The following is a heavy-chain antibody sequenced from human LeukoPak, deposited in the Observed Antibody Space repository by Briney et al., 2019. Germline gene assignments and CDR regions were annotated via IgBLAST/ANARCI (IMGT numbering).Heavy chain of an antibody. CDR2: IVVGSGNT. J-gene: IGHJ4*02. V-gene: IGHV1-58*02. Sequence: SVTVSCKASGFTFTSSAMQWVRQARGQRLEWIGWIVVGSGNTNYAQKFQERVTITRDMSTSTAYMELSSLRSEDTAVYYCAADLFHPQYYYYGSGSSIWGQGTLVTVSS. CDR3: AADLFHPQYYYYGSGSSI. CDR1: GFTFTSSA. D-gene: IGHD3-10*01.